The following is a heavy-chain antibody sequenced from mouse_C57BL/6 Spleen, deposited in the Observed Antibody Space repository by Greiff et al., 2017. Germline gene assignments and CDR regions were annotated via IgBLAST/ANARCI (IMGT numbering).Heavy chain of an antibody. CDR2: IYPRDGST. CDR1: GYTFTSYD. V-gene: IGHV1-85*01. CDR3: ATTVVAYFDY. D-gene: IGHD1-1*01. J-gene: IGHJ2*01. Sequence: VKLQESGPELVKPGASVKLSCKASGYTFTSYDINWVKQRPGQGLEWIGWIYPRDGSTKYNEKFKGKATLTVDTSSSTAYMELHSLTSEDSAVYFCATTVVAYFDYWGQGTTLTVSS.